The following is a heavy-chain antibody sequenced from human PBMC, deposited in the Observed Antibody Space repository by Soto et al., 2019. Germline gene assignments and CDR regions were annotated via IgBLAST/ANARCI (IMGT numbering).Heavy chain of an antibody. CDR2: ISAYNGNT. J-gene: IGHJ4*02. D-gene: IGHD3-16*01. CDR3: ASGPITFGGVTTLDYFDY. Sequence: QVQLVQSGAEVKKPGASVKVSCKASGYTFTSYGISWVRQAPGQGLEWMGWISAYNGNTNYAQKLQGRVTMTTDTSTSTAYMELRSLRSDDTAVYYCASGPITFGGVTTLDYFDYWGQGTLVTVSS. V-gene: IGHV1-18*01. CDR1: GYTFTSYG.